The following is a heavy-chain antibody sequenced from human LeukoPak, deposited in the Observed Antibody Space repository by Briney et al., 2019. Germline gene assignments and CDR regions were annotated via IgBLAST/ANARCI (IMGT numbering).Heavy chain of an antibody. J-gene: IGHJ6*03. Sequence: SETLSLTCAVYGGSFSSYYWGWIRQPPGKGLRWIGSIYYSGSTYYNSSLKSRVTISVDTSKNQFSTILSSVTASDTHAYYCARRYCSGGSCYSYYYYNYKDVWGKGTTVTVSS. CDR3: ARRYCSGGSCYSYYYYNYKDV. CDR2: IYYSGST. V-gene: IGHV4-39*07. D-gene: IGHD2-15*01. CDR1: GGSFSSYY.